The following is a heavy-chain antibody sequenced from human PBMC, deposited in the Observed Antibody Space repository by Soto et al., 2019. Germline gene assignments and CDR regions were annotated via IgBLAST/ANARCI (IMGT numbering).Heavy chain of an antibody. V-gene: IGHV1-2*02. Sequence: SVKVSCKASGYTFTVYYMHWVRQAPGQGLEWMGWINPKSGGTMYPQKFQGRVTMTWDTSISTAYMALTRLRSDDTAVYYCARDLAKGGGSAGFDYWGQGTLVTVSS. CDR3: ARDLAKGGGSAGFDY. J-gene: IGHJ4*02. D-gene: IGHD1-26*01. CDR2: INPKSGGT. CDR1: GYTFTVYY.